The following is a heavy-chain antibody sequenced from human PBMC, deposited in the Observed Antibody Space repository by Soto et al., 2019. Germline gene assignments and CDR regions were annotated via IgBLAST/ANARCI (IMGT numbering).Heavy chain of an antibody. CDR2: IYYSGST. J-gene: IGHJ4*02. D-gene: IGHD4-17*01. CDR3: ASSFRTTVTTFDY. Sequence: PSETLSLTCTVSGGSISSYYWSWIRQPPGKGLEWIGYIYYSGSTYYNPSLKSRVTISVDTSKNQFSLKLSSVTAADTAVYYCASSFRTTVTTFDYWGQGTLVTVSS. V-gene: IGHV4-59*12. CDR1: GGSISSYY.